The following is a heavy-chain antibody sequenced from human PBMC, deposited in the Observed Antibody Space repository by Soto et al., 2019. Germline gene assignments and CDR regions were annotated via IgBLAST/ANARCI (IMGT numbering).Heavy chain of an antibody. J-gene: IGHJ4*02. CDR1: GFTYESYA. D-gene: IGHD3-10*01. V-gene: IGHV3-23*01. CDR2: INSGGTVA. CDR3: AKEGYVSGFL. Sequence: EVQLLESGGGLVQPGGSLRLSCAASGFTYESYAMSWVRQDPGKGLEWVSGINSGGTVAHYADSVKGRFAISRDNSKNTLSLEMNSLRADDTGLYYCAKEGYVSGFLWGQGTLVTVSS.